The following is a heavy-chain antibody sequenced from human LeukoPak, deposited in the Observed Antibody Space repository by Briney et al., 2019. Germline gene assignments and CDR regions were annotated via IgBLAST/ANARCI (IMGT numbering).Heavy chain of an antibody. J-gene: IGHJ4*02. Sequence: GGSLRLSCAASGFTFSSYSMNWVRQAPGKGLEWVSYISSSSSTIYYADSVKGRFTISRDNAKNSLYLQMNSLRDEDTAVYYCAKLVLCSGGSCGGIFDYWGQGTLVTVSS. D-gene: IGHD2-15*01. V-gene: IGHV3-48*02. CDR2: ISSSSSTI. CDR1: GFTFSSYS. CDR3: AKLVLCSGGSCGGIFDY.